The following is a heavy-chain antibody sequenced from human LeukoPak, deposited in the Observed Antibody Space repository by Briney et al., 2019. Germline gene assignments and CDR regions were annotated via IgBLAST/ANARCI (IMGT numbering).Heavy chain of an antibody. CDR3: ARHSDYGGNHPRIDD. V-gene: IGHV5-51*01. Sequence: GESLKISCKGSGYSFTSYWIGWVRQMPGKGLEWMGIIYPGDSDTRYSPSFQGQVTISADKSISTAYLQWSSLKASDTAMYYCARHSDYGGNHPRIDDWGQGTLVTVSS. D-gene: IGHD4-23*01. J-gene: IGHJ4*02. CDR1: GYSFTSYW. CDR2: IYPGDSDT.